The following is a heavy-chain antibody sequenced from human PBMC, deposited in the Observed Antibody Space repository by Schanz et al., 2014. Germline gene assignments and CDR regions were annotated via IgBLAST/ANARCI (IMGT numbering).Heavy chain of an antibody. D-gene: IGHD5-18*01. CDR1: GFIFSSYN. CDR2: LNFDETYT. V-gene: IGHV3-74*02. CDR3: ARGGADSAMAHEY. J-gene: IGHJ4*02. Sequence: EVQLVESGGGLVKPGGSLRLSCVASGFIFSSYNMNWVRQSPGKGLEWVSRLNFDETYTSYADSVKGRFTISRDNAKNTVYLQMTSLRVEDTAVYYCARGGADSAMAHEYWGRGTLVTVSS.